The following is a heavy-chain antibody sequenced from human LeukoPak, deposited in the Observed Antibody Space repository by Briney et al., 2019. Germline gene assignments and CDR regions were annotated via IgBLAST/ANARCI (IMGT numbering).Heavy chain of an antibody. CDR2: ISGSGGST. CDR1: GFTFNYHG. J-gene: IGHJ4*02. D-gene: IGHD2-15*01. V-gene: IGHV3-23*01. CDR3: VKGHEDILVVVVAYFDC. Sequence: GGSLRLSCEASGFTFNYHGMTWVRQAPGKGLEWVSSISGSGGSTYFADSVKGRFTISRDNSKDTLYLQMNSLTAEDTAVYYCVKGHEDILVVVVAYFDCWGQGTLVTVSS.